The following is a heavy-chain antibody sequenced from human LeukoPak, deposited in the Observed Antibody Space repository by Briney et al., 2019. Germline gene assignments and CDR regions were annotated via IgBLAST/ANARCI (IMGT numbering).Heavy chain of an antibody. Sequence: GGSLRLSCAASGFTFSSYWMSWVRQAPGKGLEWVANIKDDGSERYYVDSVKGRFTISRDDAKNSLYLQMNSLRAEDTAVYYCARARDSSWDYWGQGTLVTVSS. CDR2: IKDDGSER. V-gene: IGHV3-7*03. CDR1: GFTFSSYW. D-gene: IGHD6-13*01. J-gene: IGHJ4*02. CDR3: ARARDSSWDY.